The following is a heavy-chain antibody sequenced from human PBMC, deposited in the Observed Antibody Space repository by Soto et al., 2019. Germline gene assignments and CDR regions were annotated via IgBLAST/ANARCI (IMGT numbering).Heavy chain of an antibody. J-gene: IGHJ4*02. Sequence: QVQLLQSGAEVKKPGASVKVSCKASGYMFNTYGITWVRQAPGQGLEWMGWISVYNGNIDYAQKFEGRVTMTMDTSTSTAYMELKSLTSDDTAVYYCARTYGSGDYFLPFEYWGQGTPVSVSS. CDR3: ARTYGSGDYFLPFEY. CDR1: GYMFNTYG. D-gene: IGHD3-10*01. V-gene: IGHV1-18*01. CDR2: ISVYNGNI.